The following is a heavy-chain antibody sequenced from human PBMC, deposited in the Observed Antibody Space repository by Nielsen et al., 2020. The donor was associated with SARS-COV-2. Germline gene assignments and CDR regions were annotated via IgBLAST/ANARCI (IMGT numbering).Heavy chain of an antibody. CDR1: GFTFSRHW. J-gene: IGHJ4*02. Sequence: GGSLRLSCSASGFTFSRHWMSWVRQAPGKGLEWVANIKPDGSEKYYVDSVRGRFTISRDNVKNSLDLQMNSLRAEDMAVYYCATNSDWRHDYWGQGTLVTVST. D-gene: IGHD6-19*01. V-gene: IGHV3-7*01. CDR2: IKPDGSEK. CDR3: ATNSDWRHDY.